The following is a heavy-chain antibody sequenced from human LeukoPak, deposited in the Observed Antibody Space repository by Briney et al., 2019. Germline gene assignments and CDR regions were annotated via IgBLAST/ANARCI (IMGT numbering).Heavy chain of an antibody. Sequence: GGSLRLSCAASGFTFSSYAMHWVRQAPGKGLEWVAVISYDGSNKYYADSVKGRFTISRDNSKNTLYLQMNSLRAEDTAAYYCARDLRLRTTGYFDYWGQGTLVTVSS. J-gene: IGHJ4*02. V-gene: IGHV3-30-3*01. D-gene: IGHD1-1*01. CDR3: ARDLRLRTTGYFDY. CDR1: GFTFSSYA. CDR2: ISYDGSNK.